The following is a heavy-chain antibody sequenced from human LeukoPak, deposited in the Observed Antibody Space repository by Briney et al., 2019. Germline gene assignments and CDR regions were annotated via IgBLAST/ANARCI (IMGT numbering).Heavy chain of an antibody. Sequence: GASVKVSCKASGYTFTSYAMNWVRQAPGQGLEGMGIINPSGGSTSYAQKFQGRVTMTRDMSTSTVYMELSSLRSEDTAVYYCAREEGINWFDPWGQGTLVTVSS. CDR2: INPSGGST. CDR3: AREEGINWFDP. V-gene: IGHV1-46*01. J-gene: IGHJ5*02. CDR1: GYTFTSYA.